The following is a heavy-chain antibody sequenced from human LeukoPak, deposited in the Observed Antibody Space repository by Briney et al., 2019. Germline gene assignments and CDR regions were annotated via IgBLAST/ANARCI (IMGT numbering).Heavy chain of an antibody. V-gene: IGHV3-21*01. D-gene: IGHD3-9*01. CDR3: ALSSYYDILTGYYPFYCGMDV. CDR1: GFTFSSYS. J-gene: IGHJ6*04. CDR2: ISSSSSYI. Sequence: GGSLRLSCAASGFTFSSYSMNWVRQAPGKGLEWVSSISSSSSYIYYADSVKGRFTISRDNAKNSLYLQMNSLRAEDTAVYYCALSSYYDILTGYYPFYCGMDVWGKGTTVTVSS.